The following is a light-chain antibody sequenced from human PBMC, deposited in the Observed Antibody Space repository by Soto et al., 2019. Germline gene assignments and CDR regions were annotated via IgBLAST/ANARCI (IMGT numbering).Light chain of an antibody. J-gene: IGLJ2*01. CDR1: SSDVGGYNY. CDR2: DVS. CDR3: SSYTSSSTLGVV. V-gene: IGLV2-14*01. Sequence: QSVLTQPASVSGSPGQSITISCTGTSSDVGGYNYVSWYQQHPGKAPKLMIYDVSNRPSGVSNRFSGSKSGNTASLTISGLQAEDEADYYGSSYTSSSTLGVVFGGGTKVTVL.